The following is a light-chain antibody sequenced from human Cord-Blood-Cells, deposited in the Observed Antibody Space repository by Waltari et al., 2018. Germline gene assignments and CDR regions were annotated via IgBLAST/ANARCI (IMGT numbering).Light chain of an antibody. V-gene: IGKV1-39*01. CDR1: QSISSY. Sequence: DIQMTQSPSSLSASVGDRVTITCRASQSISSYLNWYKQKPGKAPKRRIYAASSLKSGVPSRFSGSGSVTDFTLTISSLQPEDFATYYCQQSYSTPYTFGQGTKLEIK. CDR2: AAS. CDR3: QQSYSTPYT. J-gene: IGKJ2*01.